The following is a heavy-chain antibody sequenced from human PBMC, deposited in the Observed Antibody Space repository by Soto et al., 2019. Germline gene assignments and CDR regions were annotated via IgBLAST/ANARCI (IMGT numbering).Heavy chain of an antibody. CDR1: GFTFSSYA. CDR2: ISGSGGST. D-gene: IGHD2-15*01. Sequence: PGGSLRLSCVASGFTFSSYAMSWVRQAPGKGLEWVSAISGSGGSTYYADSVKGRFTISRDNSKNTLYLQMNSLRAEDTAVYYCAKWGRYCSGGSCYYDASFDIWGKGTMVTISS. J-gene: IGHJ3*02. V-gene: IGHV3-23*01. CDR3: AKWGRYCSGGSCYYDASFDI.